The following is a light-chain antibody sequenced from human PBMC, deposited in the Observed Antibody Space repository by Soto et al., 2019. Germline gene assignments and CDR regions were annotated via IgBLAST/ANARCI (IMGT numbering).Light chain of an antibody. Sequence: EIVMTQSPATLSVSPGERATLSCRASQSISSNLGWYQQRPGQAPRLLIYGASTRAPVIPARFSGSGSGTEYTLTISSLQSEDFAVYYCQQYNTWRSITFGQGTRLEMK. CDR1: QSISSN. CDR2: GAS. V-gene: IGKV3-15*01. CDR3: QQYNTWRSIT. J-gene: IGKJ5*01.